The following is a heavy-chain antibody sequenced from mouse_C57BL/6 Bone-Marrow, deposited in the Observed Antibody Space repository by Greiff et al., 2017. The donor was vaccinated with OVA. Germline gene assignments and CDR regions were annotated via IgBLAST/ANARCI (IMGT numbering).Heavy chain of an antibody. J-gene: IGHJ1*03. CDR3: ARRLRRGYFDV. D-gene: IGHD2-4*01. V-gene: IGHV1-81*01. CDR2: IYPRSGNT. CDR1: GYTFTSYG. Sequence: QVQLQQSGAELARPGASVKLSCKASGYTFTSYGISWVKQRTGQGLEWIGEIYPRSGNTYYNEKFKGKATLTADKSSSTAYMELRSLTSEDSAVYVCARRLRRGYFDVWGTGTTVTVSS.